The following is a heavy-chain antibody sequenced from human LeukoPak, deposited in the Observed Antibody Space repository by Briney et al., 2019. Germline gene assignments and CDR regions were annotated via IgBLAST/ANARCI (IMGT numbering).Heavy chain of an antibody. CDR2: IIPIFGTA. Sequence: GASVTVSCKASGGTFSSYAISWVRQAPGQGLEWMGGIIPIFGTANYAQKFQGRVTITTDESTSTAYMELSSLRSEDTAVYYCARGMVRTTEWYPFDYWGQGTLVTVSS. J-gene: IGHJ4*02. D-gene: IGHD3-10*01. V-gene: IGHV1-69*05. CDR3: ARGMVRTTEWYPFDY. CDR1: GGTFSSYA.